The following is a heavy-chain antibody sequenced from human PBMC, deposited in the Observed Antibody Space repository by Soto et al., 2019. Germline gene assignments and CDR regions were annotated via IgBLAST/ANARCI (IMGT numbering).Heavy chain of an antibody. V-gene: IGHV6-1*01. Sequence: PSQTLSLTCVISGDSVSGDSAAWNWVRLSPSRGLEWLARTYYRSRWYNDYAVSVRSRITVNADTSKNQFSLQLTSVTPEDTAIYFCAGTTSHHWLYLDVWGRGTTVLVSS. J-gene: IGHJ6*03. D-gene: IGHD1-1*01. CDR1: GDSVSGDSAA. CDR3: AGTTSHHWLYLDV. CDR2: TYYRSRWYN.